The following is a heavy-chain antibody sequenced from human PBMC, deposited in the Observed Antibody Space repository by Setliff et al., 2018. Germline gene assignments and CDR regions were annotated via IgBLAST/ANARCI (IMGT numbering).Heavy chain of an antibody. D-gene: IGHD3-3*01. CDR2: ISAYNGNT. CDR1: GYIFTSYG. Sequence: ASVKVSCKASGYIFTSYGISWVRQAPGQGLERMGWISAYNGNTNYAQKLQGRVTMTTDTSTSTAYMELRSLRSDDTAVYYCARVWNYNFWSGYPRGLYYMDVWGKGTTVTVSS. CDR3: ARVWNYNFWSGYPRGLYYMDV. J-gene: IGHJ6*03. V-gene: IGHV1-18*01.